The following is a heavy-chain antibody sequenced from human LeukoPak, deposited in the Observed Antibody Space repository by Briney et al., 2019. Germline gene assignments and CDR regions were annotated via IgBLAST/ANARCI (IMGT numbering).Heavy chain of an antibody. V-gene: IGHV3-74*03. CDR3: ARVSFCPRCHFDY. CDR1: GFSFSSYW. Sequence: GGSLRLSCAASGFSFSSYWMHWDRQAPGKGLVWVARISPDGSSALSADSVRGRFTISRDNADNTLYLQLNSLRAEDTAVYYCARVSFCPRCHFDYWGQGTLVTVSS. D-gene: IGHD2/OR15-2a*01. CDR2: ISPDGSSA. J-gene: IGHJ4*02.